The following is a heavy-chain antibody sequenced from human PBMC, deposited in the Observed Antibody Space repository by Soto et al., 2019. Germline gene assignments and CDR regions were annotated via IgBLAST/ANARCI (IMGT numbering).Heavy chain of an antibody. Sequence: QVQLQESGPGLVKPSETLSLTCTVSGGSISSYYWSWIRQPAGKGLEWIGRIYTSGSTNYNPSLKSRVTMSVDTSRNQFSLKLSSVTAADTAVYYCARDGVLRGGYYFDYWGQGTLVTVSS. CDR2: IYTSGST. V-gene: IGHV4-4*07. CDR3: ARDGVLRGGYYFDY. J-gene: IGHJ4*02. D-gene: IGHD4-17*01. CDR1: GGSISSYY.